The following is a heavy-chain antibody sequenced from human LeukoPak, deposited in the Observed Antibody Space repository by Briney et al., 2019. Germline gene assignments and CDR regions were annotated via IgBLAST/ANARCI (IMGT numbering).Heavy chain of an antibody. CDR1: GGSFSGYY. CDR2: INHSGST. Sequence: PSETLSLTCAVYGGSFSGYYWSWIRQPPGKGLEWIGEINHSGSTNYNPSLKSRVTISVDTSKNQFSLKLSSATAADTAVYYCARARYGSYYPYWGQGTLVTVSS. D-gene: IGHD1-26*01. CDR3: ARARYGSYYPY. V-gene: IGHV4-34*01. J-gene: IGHJ4*02.